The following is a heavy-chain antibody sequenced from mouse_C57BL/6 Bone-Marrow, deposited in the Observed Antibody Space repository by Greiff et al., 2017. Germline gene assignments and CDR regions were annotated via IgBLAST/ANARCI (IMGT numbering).Heavy chain of an antibody. CDR1: GFTFSSYA. J-gene: IGHJ3*01. CDR2: ISDGGSYT. Sequence: EVKLVESGGGLVKPGGSLKLSCAASGFTFSSYAMSWVRQTPEKRLEWVATISDGGSYTYYPDNVKGRFTISRDNTKNNLYLQMSHLKSEDTAMXYSARASSTGPWFAYWGQGTLVTVSA. D-gene: IGHD4-1*01. CDR3: ARASSTGPWFAY. V-gene: IGHV5-4*03.